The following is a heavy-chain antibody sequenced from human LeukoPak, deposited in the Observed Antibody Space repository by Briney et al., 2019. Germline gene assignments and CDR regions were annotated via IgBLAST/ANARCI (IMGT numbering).Heavy chain of an antibody. CDR3: ARGSPTHYYDSSGSNDY. V-gene: IGHV1-46*01. CDR1: GYTFTSYY. CDR2: INPSGGST. Sequence: ASVKVSCKASGYTFTSYYMHWVRQAPGQRLEWMGIINPSGGSTSYAQKFQGRVTMTRDMSTSTVYMELSSLRSEDTAVYYCARGSPTHYYDSSGSNDYWGQGTLVTVSS. D-gene: IGHD3-22*01. J-gene: IGHJ4*02.